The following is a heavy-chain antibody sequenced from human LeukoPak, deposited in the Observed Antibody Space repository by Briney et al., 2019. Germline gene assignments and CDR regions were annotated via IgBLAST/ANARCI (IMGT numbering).Heavy chain of an antibody. Sequence: GGSLRLSCAASGFTFSSYDMHWVRQPPGKGLEWVAFIRYDGSDKYYADSVKGRFTISRDNSKNTLYLQMNSLRPEDTAVYHCAKGGYHDSSGYYPLNYWGQGILVTVSS. CDR2: IRYDGSDK. CDR3: AKGGYHDSSGYYPLNY. J-gene: IGHJ4*02. V-gene: IGHV3-30*02. D-gene: IGHD3-22*01. CDR1: GFTFSSYD.